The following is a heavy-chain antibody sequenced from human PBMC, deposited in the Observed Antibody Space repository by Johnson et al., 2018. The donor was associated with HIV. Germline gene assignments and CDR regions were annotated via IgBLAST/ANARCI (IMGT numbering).Heavy chain of an antibody. CDR2: ISYDGSNK. D-gene: IGHD4-11*01. Sequence: VQLVESGGGVVQPGRSLRLSCAASGLTFSHYPMHWVRQAPGKVLEWVAVISYDGSNKYYADSVKGRFTISRDNSKNTLYLQMNSLRAEDTAVYYCARIDYSNYEEAFDIWGQGTMVTVSS. CDR3: ARIDYSNYEEAFDI. V-gene: IGHV3-30*14. J-gene: IGHJ3*02. CDR1: GLTFSHYP.